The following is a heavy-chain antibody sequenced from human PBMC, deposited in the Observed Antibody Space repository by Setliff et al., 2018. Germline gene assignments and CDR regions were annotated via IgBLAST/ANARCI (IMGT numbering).Heavy chain of an antibody. D-gene: IGHD3-3*01. V-gene: IGHV4-39*07. Sequence: SETLSLTCTVSGGSISSSSYYWGWIRQPPGKGLEWIGSIYYSGSTYYNPSLTSRVTISVDTSKNQFSLKLSSVTAADTAVYYCARRETYYNFWSGYYAYWGQGTLVTAPQ. CDR2: IYYSGST. J-gene: IGHJ4*02. CDR3: ARRETYYNFWSGYYAY. CDR1: GGSISSSSYY.